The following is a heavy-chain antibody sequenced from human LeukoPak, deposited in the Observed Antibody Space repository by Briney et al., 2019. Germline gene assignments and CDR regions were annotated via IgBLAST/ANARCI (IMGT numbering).Heavy chain of an antibody. J-gene: IGHJ4*02. D-gene: IGHD2-21*01. Sequence: PGGSLRLSCATSGFIFSSYWMSWVRQAPGKGLEWVANINQDGNEKYYVDSVKGRLTISRDNAKNSLYLQMSSLRAEDTAVYYRARGLVDDYWGQGTLVTVSA. V-gene: IGHV3-7*04. CDR2: INQDGNEK. CDR1: GFIFSSYW. CDR3: ARGLVDDY.